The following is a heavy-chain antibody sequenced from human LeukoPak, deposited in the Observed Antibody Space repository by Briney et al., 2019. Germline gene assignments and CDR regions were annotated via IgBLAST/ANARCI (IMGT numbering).Heavy chain of an antibody. D-gene: IGHD3-22*01. CDR1: GYTFTSYG. CDR3: ARAKYDSSRYYWLDP. J-gene: IGHJ5*02. CDR2: ISAYNGYT. Sequence: GASVKVSCKASGYTFTSYGISWVRQAPGQGLEWMGWISAYNGYTKYAEKLQGRVTMTTDTSTSTAYMELRSLRSDDTAVYYCARAKYDSSRYYWLDPWGQGTLVTVSS. V-gene: IGHV1-18*01.